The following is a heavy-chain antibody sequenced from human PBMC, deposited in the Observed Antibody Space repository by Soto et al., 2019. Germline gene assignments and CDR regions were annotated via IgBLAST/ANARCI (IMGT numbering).Heavy chain of an antibody. Sequence: GASVKVSCKASGYTFTSYYMHWVRQAPGQGLEWMGIINPSGGSTSYAQKFQGRVTMTRDTSTSTVYMELSSLRSEDTAVYYCARGLITYYYDSSGYYSWDYYYGMDVWG. CDR2: INPSGGST. V-gene: IGHV1-46*01. D-gene: IGHD3-22*01. J-gene: IGHJ6*02. CDR3: ARGLITYYYDSSGYYSWDYYYGMDV. CDR1: GYTFTSYY.